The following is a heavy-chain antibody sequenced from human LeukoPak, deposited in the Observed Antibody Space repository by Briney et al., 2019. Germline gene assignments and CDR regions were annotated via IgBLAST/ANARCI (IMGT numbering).Heavy chain of an antibody. CDR2: MYTSGST. CDR3: ARANYIAVAGYFDY. CDR1: GGSISSGTCY. V-gene: IGHV4-61*02. D-gene: IGHD6-19*01. J-gene: IGHJ4*02. Sequence: PSETLSLTCTVSGGSISSGTCYWSWIRQPAGKGLEWIGRMYTSGSTNYNPSLKSRVTISVDTSKNQFSLKLRSVTAADTAVYYCARANYIAVAGYFDYWGQGTLVTVSS.